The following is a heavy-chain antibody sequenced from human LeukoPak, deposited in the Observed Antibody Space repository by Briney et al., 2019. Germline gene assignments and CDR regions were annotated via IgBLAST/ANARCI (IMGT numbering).Heavy chain of an antibody. D-gene: IGHD3-9*01. J-gene: IGHJ6*03. CDR1: GGTFSSYA. CDR2: IIPIFGTA. Sequence: SVEVSCKASGGTFSSYAISWVRQAPGQGLEWMGGIIPIFGTANYAQKFQGRVTITTDESTSTAYMELSSLRSEDTAVYYCARGYYDILTGYSYYYYYYMDVWGKGTTVTVSS. V-gene: IGHV1-69*05. CDR3: ARGYYDILTGYSYYYYYYMDV.